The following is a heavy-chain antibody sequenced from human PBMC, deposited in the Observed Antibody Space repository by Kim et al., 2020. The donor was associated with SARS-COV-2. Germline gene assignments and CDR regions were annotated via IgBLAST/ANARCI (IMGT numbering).Heavy chain of an antibody. CDR2: IYYSGST. J-gene: IGHJ3*02. CDR3: ARASLTMLLVVGAFDI. CDR1: GGSISSGGYY. V-gene: IGHV4-31*03. Sequence: SETLSLTCTVSGGSISSGGYYWSWIRQHPGKGLEWIGYIYYSGSTYYNPSLKSRVTISVDTSKNQFSLKLSSVTAADTAVYYCARASLTMLLVVGAFDIWGQETMVTVSS. D-gene: IGHD3-22*01.